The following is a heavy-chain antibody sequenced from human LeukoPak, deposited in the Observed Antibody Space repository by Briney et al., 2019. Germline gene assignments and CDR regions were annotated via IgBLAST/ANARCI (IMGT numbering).Heavy chain of an antibody. Sequence: GGSLRLSCAVSGFPFSSYGMLWVRGSRGKGREGVAFIRCDGSNKYYADPVKGRFTISRDNSKNTLYLRMNSLRAEDTAIYYCAKRIVVVVAATYYWGQGTLVTVSS. J-gene: IGHJ4*02. V-gene: IGHV3-30*02. CDR2: IRCDGSNK. CDR3: AKRIVVVVAATYY. D-gene: IGHD2-15*01. CDR1: GFPFSSYG.